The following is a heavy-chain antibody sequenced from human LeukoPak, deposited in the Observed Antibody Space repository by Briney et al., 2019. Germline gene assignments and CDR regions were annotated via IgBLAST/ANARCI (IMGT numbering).Heavy chain of an antibody. CDR3: ARELGFLEWSGTYDTFDI. J-gene: IGHJ3*02. CDR2: FYHRGTT. D-gene: IGHD3-3*01. CDR1: GGSISTSYYY. Sequence: SETLSLTCSVSGGSISTSYYYWGWVRQPPGKGLEWIGSFYHRGTTYYNPSLKSRVTISVDTSKNQFSLKVTSVTAADTAVYYCARELGFLEWSGTYDTFDIWGQGTMVTVSS. V-gene: IGHV4-39*07.